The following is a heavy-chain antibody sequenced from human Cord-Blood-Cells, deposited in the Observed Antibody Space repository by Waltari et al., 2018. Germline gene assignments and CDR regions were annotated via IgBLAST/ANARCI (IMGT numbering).Heavy chain of an antibody. V-gene: IGHV4-34*01. D-gene: IGHD5-12*01. CDR2: INHSGST. J-gene: IGHJ4*02. CDR1: GGSFSGYY. CDR3: ASLRGYSGYDYGFDY. Sequence: QVQLQQWGAGLLKPSETLSLTCAVYGGSFSGYYWSWIRQPPGKGLEWIGEINHSGSTNYNPSLKSRVTISVDTSKNQFSPKLSSVTAADTAVYYCASLRGYSGYDYGFDYWGQGTLVTVSS.